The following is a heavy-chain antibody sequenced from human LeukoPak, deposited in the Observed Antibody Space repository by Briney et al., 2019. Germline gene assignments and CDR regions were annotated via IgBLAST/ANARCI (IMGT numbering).Heavy chain of an antibody. J-gene: IGHJ5*02. CDR3: ATDGAGFDT. V-gene: IGHV3-11*01. CDR2: INIGGTNT. CDR1: GFTYNDYY. Sequence: PGGSLRLSCAASGFTYNDYYMSWIRQAPGKGLEWLSYINIGGTNTHYADSVKGRFTISRDNAKKSLYLEMNNLRAEDTAVYYCATDGAGFDTWGQGVLVTVSS.